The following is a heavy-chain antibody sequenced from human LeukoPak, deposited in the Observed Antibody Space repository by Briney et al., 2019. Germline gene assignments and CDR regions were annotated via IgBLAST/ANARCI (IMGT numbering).Heavy chain of an antibody. CDR2: VYHSGAT. J-gene: IGHJ4*02. V-gene: IGHV4-59*12. CDR3: ARGEGYGSGTVHFDY. D-gene: IGHD3-10*01. CDR1: GGSISSYY. Sequence: SETLSLTCTVSGGSISSYYWSWIRQPPGKGLEWIGEVYHSGATNYSPSLRSRVTISADRSTNQFSLRLNSVTAADTAVFYCARGEGYGSGTVHFDYWGRGILVTVSS.